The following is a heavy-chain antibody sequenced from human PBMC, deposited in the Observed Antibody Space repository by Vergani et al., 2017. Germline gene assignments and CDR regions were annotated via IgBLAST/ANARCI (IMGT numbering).Heavy chain of an antibody. CDR2: IYYSGST. CDR1: GDSMSPYY. D-gene: IGHD3-16*01. V-gene: IGHV4-59*01. CDR3: ARRVAGRQVVGDVFYYYMDV. J-gene: IGHJ6*03. Sequence: QVQLQESGPRLVKPSETLSLTCTVSGDSMSPYYWSWIRQPPGRGLEWIGFIYYSGSTSYNPSLRSRVTLSVDLSKNQFSLKVNSVTAADTAVYYCARRVAGRQVVGDVFYYYMDVWGKGTTVTVSS.